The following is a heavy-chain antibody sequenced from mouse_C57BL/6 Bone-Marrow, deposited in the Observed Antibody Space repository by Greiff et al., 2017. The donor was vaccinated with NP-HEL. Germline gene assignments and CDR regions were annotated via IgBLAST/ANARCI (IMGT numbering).Heavy chain of an antibody. J-gene: IGHJ1*03. V-gene: IGHV8-8*01. Sequence: QVTLKECGPGILQPSQTLSLTCSFSGFSLSTFGMGVGWIRQPSGKGLEWLAHIWWDDDKYYNPALKSRLTISKDTSKNQVFLKIANVDTADTATYYCARISYYYGSSPFYWYFDVWGTGTTVTVSS. CDR1: GFSLSTFGMG. D-gene: IGHD1-1*01. CDR3: ARISYYYGSSPFYWYFDV. CDR2: IWWDDDK.